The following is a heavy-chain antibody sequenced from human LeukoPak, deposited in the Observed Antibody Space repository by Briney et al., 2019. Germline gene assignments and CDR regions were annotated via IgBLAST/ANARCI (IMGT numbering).Heavy chain of an antibody. Sequence: GGSLRLSCVASEFSFDSSTMSWVRQAAGKGLEWVAKMKEDGSDEKYVDSVKGRSTISRDHAKNSLYLQMDRLRPEDTAVYFCVVGGAGGGYFPNWGQGSLVIVSS. V-gene: IGHV3-7*01. CDR3: VVGGAGGGYFPN. CDR2: MKEDGSDE. D-gene: IGHD3-16*01. CDR1: EFSFDSST. J-gene: IGHJ1*01.